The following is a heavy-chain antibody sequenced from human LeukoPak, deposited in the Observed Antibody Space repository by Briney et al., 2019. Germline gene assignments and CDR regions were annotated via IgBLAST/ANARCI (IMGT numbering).Heavy chain of an antibody. Sequence: GGSLRLSCAASGFTFSSYSMNWVRQAPGEGLVWVSRTNEHGTIINYADSVKGRFTISRDNAKNTLYLQMNSLRTEDSALYYCVVDLSGSADYWGQATLVTVSS. CDR2: TNEHGTII. CDR3: VVDLSGSADY. J-gene: IGHJ4*02. CDR1: GFTFSSYS. V-gene: IGHV3-74*01. D-gene: IGHD3-10*01.